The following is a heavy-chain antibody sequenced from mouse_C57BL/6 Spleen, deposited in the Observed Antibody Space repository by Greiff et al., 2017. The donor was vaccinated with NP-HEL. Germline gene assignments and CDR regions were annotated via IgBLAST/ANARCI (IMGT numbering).Heavy chain of an antibody. J-gene: IGHJ2*01. Sequence: EVQVVESGGGLVKPGGSLKLSCAASGFTFSSYTMSWVRQTPEKRLEWVATISGGGGNTYYPDSVKGRFTISRDNAKNNLYLQMSSLRSEDTALYYCASRDYYGSSYDSLFDYWGQGTTLTVSS. CDR3: ASRDYYGSSYDSLFDY. V-gene: IGHV5-9*01. CDR1: GFTFSSYT. CDR2: ISGGGGNT. D-gene: IGHD1-1*01.